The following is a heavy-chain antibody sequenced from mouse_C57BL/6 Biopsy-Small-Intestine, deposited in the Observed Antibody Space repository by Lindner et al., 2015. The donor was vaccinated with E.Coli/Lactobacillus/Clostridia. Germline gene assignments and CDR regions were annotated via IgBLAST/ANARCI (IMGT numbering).Heavy chain of an antibody. CDR2: IYPRDGST. V-gene: IGHV1-85*01. J-gene: IGHJ2*01. CDR1: GYTFTNID. Sequence: VQLQESGPELVKPGASVKLSCKASGYTFTNIDMTWVKQRPGQGLEWIGWIYPRDGSTKYNEKFKGKATLTVDTSSSTAYMELHSLTSEDSAAYFCARGAGSFDYWGQGTTLTVSS. CDR3: ARGAGSFDY. D-gene: IGHD3-3*01.